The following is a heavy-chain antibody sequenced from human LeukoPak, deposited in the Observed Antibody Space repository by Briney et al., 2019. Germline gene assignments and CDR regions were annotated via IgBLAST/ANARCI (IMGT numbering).Heavy chain of an antibody. CDR1: GFTFSSYS. V-gene: IGHV3-48*01. J-gene: IGHJ4*02. D-gene: IGHD4-17*01. CDR3: AKDVTTGEYYFDY. Sequence: PGGSLRLSCAASGFTFSSYSLSWIRQPPGKGLDWISFISGSSNTIYYADSVKGRLTISRDNAKNSLYLQMNSLRAEDTAVYYCAKDVTTGEYYFDYWGQGTLVTVSS. CDR2: ISGSSNTI.